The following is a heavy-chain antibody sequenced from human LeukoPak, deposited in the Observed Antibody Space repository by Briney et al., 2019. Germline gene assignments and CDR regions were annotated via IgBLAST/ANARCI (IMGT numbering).Heavy chain of an antibody. V-gene: IGHV4-34*01. CDR2: INHSGST. J-gene: IGHJ6*03. D-gene: IGHD4-17*01. CDR1: GGSISSYY. Sequence: SETLSLTCTVSGGSISSYYWSWIRQPPGKGLEWIGEINHSGSTNYNPSLKSRVTISVDTSKNQFSLKLSSVTAADTAVYYCARVKTTVTTLRYYYYMDVWGKGTTVTVSS. CDR3: ARVKTTVTTLRYYYYMDV.